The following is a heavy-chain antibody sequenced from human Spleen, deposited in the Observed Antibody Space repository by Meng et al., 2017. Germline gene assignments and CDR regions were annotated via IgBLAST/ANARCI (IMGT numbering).Heavy chain of an antibody. CDR1: GGSFSEYY. J-gene: IGHJ4*02. CDR2: IKHSWST. CDR3: ARGPTTMAHDFDY. Sequence: HVQLQEVGAGLFKPSGTLSLTCVVSGGSFSEYYRSWIRQPPGRGLELIGEIKHSWSTNHNPSLESRATISVDTSQNNLSLKLSSVTAADSAVYYCARGPTTMAHDFDYWGQGTLVTVSS. V-gene: IGHV4-34*04. D-gene: IGHD4-11*01.